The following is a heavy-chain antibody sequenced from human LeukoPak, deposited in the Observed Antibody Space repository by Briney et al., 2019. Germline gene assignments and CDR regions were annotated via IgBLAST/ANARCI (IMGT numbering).Heavy chain of an antibody. D-gene: IGHD3-10*01. CDR3: ARGHRITMVRGVIITYVGNPSFDY. CDR1: GGSISSSSYY. J-gene: IGHJ4*02. CDR2: INHSGST. Sequence: KPSETLSLTCTVSGGSISSSSYYWSWIRQPPGKGLEWIGEINHSGSTNYNPSLKSRVTISVDTSKNQFSLKLSSVTAADTAVYYCARGHRITMVRGVIITYVGNPSFDYWGQETLVTVSS. V-gene: IGHV4-39*07.